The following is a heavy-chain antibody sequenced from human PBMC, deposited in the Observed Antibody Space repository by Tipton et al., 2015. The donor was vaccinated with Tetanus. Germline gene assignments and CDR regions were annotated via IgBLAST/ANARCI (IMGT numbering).Heavy chain of an antibody. V-gene: IGHV4-39*07. CDR1: GGSISSSSYY. CDR3: ARGEDMVRGVIITEPAFDI. Sequence: TLSLTCTVSGGSISSSSYYWSWIRQPPGKGLEWIGEINHSGSTNYNPSLKSRVTISVDTSKNQFSLKLSSVTAADTAVYYCARGEDMVRGVIITEPAFDIWGQGTMVTVSS. J-gene: IGHJ3*02. CDR2: INHSGST. D-gene: IGHD3-10*01.